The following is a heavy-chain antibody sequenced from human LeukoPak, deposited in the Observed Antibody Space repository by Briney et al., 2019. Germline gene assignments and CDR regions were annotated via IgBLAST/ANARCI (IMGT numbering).Heavy chain of an antibody. Sequence: QSGGSLRLSCAASGFTFSSYAMSWVRQAPGKGLEWVSVIYSGGSTYYADSVKGRFTISRDNSKNTLYLQMNSLRAEDTAVYYCARDFGKWPHDAFDIWGQGTMVTVSS. CDR2: IYSGGST. V-gene: IGHV3-53*01. D-gene: IGHD5-24*01. CDR1: GFTFSSYA. CDR3: ARDFGKWPHDAFDI. J-gene: IGHJ3*02.